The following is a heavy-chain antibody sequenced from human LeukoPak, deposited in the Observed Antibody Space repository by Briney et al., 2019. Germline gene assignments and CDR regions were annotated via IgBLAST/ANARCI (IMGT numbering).Heavy chain of an antibody. Sequence: SETLSLTCAVYGGSFSGYYWSWIRQPPGKGLEWIGEINHSGSTNYNPSLKSRVTISVDTSKNQFSLKPSSVTAADTAVYYCARWFGEAQGVYYFDYWGQGTLVTVSS. V-gene: IGHV4-34*01. CDR1: GGSFSGYY. J-gene: IGHJ4*02. D-gene: IGHD3-10*01. CDR2: INHSGST. CDR3: ARWFGEAQGVYYFDY.